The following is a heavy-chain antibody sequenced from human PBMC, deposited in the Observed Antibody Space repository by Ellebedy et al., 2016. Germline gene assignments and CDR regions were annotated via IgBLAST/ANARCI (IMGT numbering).Heavy chain of an antibody. V-gene: IGHV1-3*01. CDR2: INAGNGNT. D-gene: IGHD1-26*01. Sequence: ASVKVSCXASGYTFTTYAMHWVLQAPGQGLEWMGWINAGNGNTKYSQKFQGRVTITRDTSASTAYMELSSLRSEDTAVYYCAREPIVGATTIYYYGMDVWGQGTTVTVSS. J-gene: IGHJ6*02. CDR1: GYTFTTYA. CDR3: AREPIVGATTIYYYGMDV.